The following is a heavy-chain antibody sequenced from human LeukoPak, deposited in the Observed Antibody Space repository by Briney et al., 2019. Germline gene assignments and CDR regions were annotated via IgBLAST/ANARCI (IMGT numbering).Heavy chain of an antibody. D-gene: IGHD4-11*01. J-gene: IGHJ4*02. CDR1: VFTFSSNFA. CDR3: ARATPYSQEFDY. V-gene: IGHV3-48*01. CDR2: ISSASSTI. Sequence: GGSLRLSCAASVFTFSSNFAMNWVRQAPGKGLEWVSYISSASSTIYYADSVKGRFTISRDNAKNSLYLQMNSLRADDTAVYYCARATPYSQEFDYWGQGTLVTVSS.